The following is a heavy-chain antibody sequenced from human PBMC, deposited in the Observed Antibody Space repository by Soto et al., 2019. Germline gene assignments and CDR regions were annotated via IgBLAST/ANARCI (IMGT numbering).Heavy chain of an antibody. V-gene: IGHV1-2*02. CDR2: IRPNGGST. Sequence: ASVKVSCKASGYTLTAYYIHWVRQAPGQEFEWMGWIRPNGGSTDFAREFQGRFTMTWDTSISTAYMDLSSLRSDDTAVYYCARGSVASAAEPTGMDVWGQGTTVTVSS. D-gene: IGHD6-13*01. CDR3: ARGSVASAAEPTGMDV. J-gene: IGHJ6*02. CDR1: GYTLTAYY.